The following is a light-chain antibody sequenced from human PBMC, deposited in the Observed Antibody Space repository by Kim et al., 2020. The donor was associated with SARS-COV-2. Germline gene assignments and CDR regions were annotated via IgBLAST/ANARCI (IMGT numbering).Light chain of an antibody. Sequence: SSELTQDSAVSVALGQTVRITCQGASLKDNYASWYQQKPGQAPILVIYGENNRPSEIPDRFSGSRSGDTASLTITAAQAEDDADYYCNSRDNSGDHWVFG. CDR2: GEN. CDR1: SLKDNY. V-gene: IGLV3-19*01. CDR3: NSRDNSGDHWV. J-gene: IGLJ3*02.